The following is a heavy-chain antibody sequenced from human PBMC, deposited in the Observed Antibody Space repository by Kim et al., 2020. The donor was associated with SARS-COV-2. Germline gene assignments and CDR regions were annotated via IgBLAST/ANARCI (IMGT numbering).Heavy chain of an antibody. CDR2: INHSGST. V-gene: IGHV4-34*01. D-gene: IGHD3-9*01. Sequence: SETLSLTCAVYGGSFSGYYWSWIRQPPGKGLEWIGEINHSGSTNYNPSLKSRVTISVDTSKNQFSLKLSSVTAAETAVYYCARGRVYYDILTGYYNSYYLDYWGQGTMVTVSS. J-gene: IGHJ4*02. CDR1: GGSFSGYY. CDR3: ARGRVYYDILTGYYNSYYLDY.